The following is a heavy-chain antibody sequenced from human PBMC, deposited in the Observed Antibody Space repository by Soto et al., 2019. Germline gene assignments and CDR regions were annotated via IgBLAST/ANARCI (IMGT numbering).Heavy chain of an antibody. J-gene: IGHJ4*02. CDR1: GGSLSGNY. V-gene: IGHV4-34*01. CDR2: INHSGSA. CDR3: ARARADYYGSENYYKGGFYYFDH. Sequence: QVLLQQWGAGLLKPSETLSLTCAVYGGSLSGNYWTWIRQSPGKGLEWIGNINHSGSAIYNPYHKSRVTISVGTSNNQFFLELSSVTAADTAVYYCARARADYYGSENYYKGGFYYFDHWGQGTLVTVSS. D-gene: IGHD3-10*01.